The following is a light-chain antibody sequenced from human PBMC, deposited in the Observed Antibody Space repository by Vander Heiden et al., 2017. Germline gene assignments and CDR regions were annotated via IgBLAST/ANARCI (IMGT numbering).Light chain of an antibody. CDR1: SLRSYY. Sequence: SSELTPDRAVSVALGQKVRITCKGDSLRSYYASWYQQKPGQAPVLVIYGKNNRPSGIPDRFSGSSSGNTASLTITGAQAEDEADYYCNSRDSSGNPHVVFGGGTKLTVL. CDR3: NSRDSSGNPHVV. J-gene: IGLJ2*01. CDR2: GKN. V-gene: IGLV3-19*01.